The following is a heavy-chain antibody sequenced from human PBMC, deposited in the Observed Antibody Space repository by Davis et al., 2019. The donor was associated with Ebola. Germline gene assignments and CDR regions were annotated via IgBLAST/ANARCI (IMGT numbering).Heavy chain of an antibody. J-gene: IGHJ3*02. D-gene: IGHD2-8*02. V-gene: IGHV5-51*01. CDR2: IYTGDSDH. CDR3: ASLRRTITGMDDAFDI. Sequence: GESLKISCKYSGNSFTSHWIGWVRQMPGKGLEWMGLIYTGDSDHRYSPSFRGQVTISADKSIKTAFLQWSSLKASDTAIYYCASLRRTITGMDDAFDIWGQGTMVTVSS. CDR1: GNSFTSHW.